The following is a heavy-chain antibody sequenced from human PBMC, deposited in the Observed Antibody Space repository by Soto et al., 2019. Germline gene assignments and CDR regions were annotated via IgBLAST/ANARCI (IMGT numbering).Heavy chain of an antibody. CDR1: GYTFTGYY. CDR3: ARDGIAHYYDSSGYLYRPYYFDY. J-gene: IGHJ4*02. V-gene: IGHV1-2*02. CDR2: INPNSGGT. Sequence: ASVKVSCKASGYTFTGYYMHWVRQAPGQGLEWMGWINPNSGGTNYAQKFQGRVTMTRDTSISTAYMELSRLRSDDTAVYYCARDGIAHYYDSSGYLYRPYYFDYWGQGTLVTVSS. D-gene: IGHD3-22*01.